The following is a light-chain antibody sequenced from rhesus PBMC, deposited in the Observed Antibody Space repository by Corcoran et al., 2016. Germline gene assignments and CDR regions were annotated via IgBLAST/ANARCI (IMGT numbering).Light chain of an antibody. CDR3: QQYNNWMFT. CDR1: QSVRSY. CDR2: GAA. V-gene: IGKV3S9*01. Sequence: EIVMTQSPATLSLSPGERATLSCRASQSVRSYVAWYQQKPEQAPRLLIYGAANRATGVPERFSGSGSGTDFALIISSLEPEDGGVYYCQQYNNWMFTFGQGTKVEIK. J-gene: IGKJ2*01.